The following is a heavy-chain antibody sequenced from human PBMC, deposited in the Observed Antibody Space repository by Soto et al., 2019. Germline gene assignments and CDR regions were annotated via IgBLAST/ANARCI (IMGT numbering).Heavy chain of an antibody. CDR2: ISGSSSYT. D-gene: IGHD4-17*01. CDR3: ARYGHLHDY. J-gene: IGHJ4*02. Sequence: WGSLRLSWAASGCSFSSYGSSWVRQAPGKGMEWVSAISGSSSYTYYTDSVKGRFTISRDNAKNSLYLQMNSLRAEDTAVYYCARYGHLHDYWGQATLVTVYS. CDR1: GCSFSSYG. V-gene: IGHV3-21*01.